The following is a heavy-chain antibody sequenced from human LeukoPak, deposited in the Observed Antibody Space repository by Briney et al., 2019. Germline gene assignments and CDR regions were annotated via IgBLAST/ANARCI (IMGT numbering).Heavy chain of an antibody. CDR2: IVGSGSST. Sequence: PGGSLRLSCAASGFTFSTYALSWVRQAPGKGVEWVSSIVGSGSSTFYADSVKGRFIISRDNSKHTLYLQMNTLRADDTAVYYCAKDGSNDWRWGAFDVWGQGTMVTVSS. CDR3: AKDGSNDWRWGAFDV. CDR1: GFTFSTYA. D-gene: IGHD2-15*01. J-gene: IGHJ3*01. V-gene: IGHV3-23*01.